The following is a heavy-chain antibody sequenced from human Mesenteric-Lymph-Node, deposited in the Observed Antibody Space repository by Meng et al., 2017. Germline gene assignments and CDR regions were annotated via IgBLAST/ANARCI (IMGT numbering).Heavy chain of an antibody. CDR2: IYTSGST. V-gene: IGHV4-61*02. J-gene: IGHJ4*02. Sequence: QVKLQEAGPGLVKPSQTLSLTCTVSGGSISSGSYYWSWIRQPAGKGLEWIGRIYTSGSTNYNPSPKSRVTISVDTSKNQFSLKLSSVTAADTAVYYCARGPTTYFDYWGQGTLVTVSS. CDR3: ARGPTTYFDY. D-gene: IGHD4-17*01. CDR1: GGSISSGSYY.